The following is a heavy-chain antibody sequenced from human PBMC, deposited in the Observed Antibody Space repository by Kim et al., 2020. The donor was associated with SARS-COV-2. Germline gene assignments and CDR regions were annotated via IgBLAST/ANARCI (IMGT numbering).Heavy chain of an antibody. J-gene: IGHJ6*02. V-gene: IGHV3-23*01. CDR2: ISGSGGST. CDR1: GFTFSSYA. CDR3: AKALVQGSYDYYYYYGMDV. D-gene: IGHD1-26*01. Sequence: GGSLRLSCAASGFTFSSYAMSWVRQAPGKGLEWVSAISGSGGSTYYADSVKGRFTISRDNSKNTLYLQMNSLRAEDTAVYYCAKALVQGSYDYYYYYGMDVWGQGPTVTVSS.